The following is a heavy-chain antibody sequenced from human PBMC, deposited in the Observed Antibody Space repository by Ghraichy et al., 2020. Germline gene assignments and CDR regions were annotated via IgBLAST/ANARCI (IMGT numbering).Heavy chain of an antibody. CDR1: GGSFSGYY. Sequence: SETLSLTCAVYGGSFSGYYWSWIRQPPGKGLEWIGEINHSGSTNYNPSLKSRVTISVDTSKNQFSLKLSSVTAADTAVYYCARGGKTSGYSYGLRGGIDYWGQGTLVTVSS. J-gene: IGHJ4*02. CDR2: INHSGST. D-gene: IGHD5-18*01. V-gene: IGHV4-34*01. CDR3: ARGGKTSGYSYGLRGGIDY.